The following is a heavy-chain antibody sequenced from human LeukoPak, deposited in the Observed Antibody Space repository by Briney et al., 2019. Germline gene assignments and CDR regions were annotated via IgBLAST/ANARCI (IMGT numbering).Heavy chain of an antibody. CDR2: IKSKTDGVPT. D-gene: IGHD3-16*02. CDR1: GFTFSNAW. V-gene: IGHV3-15*01. Sequence: GGPLRLSCAASGFTFSNAWMIGVGQAPGKGLEWVGRIKSKTDGVPTHYAAPVEGRFTISRDDSKATLYLQMDRLKTEDAAVYYCTTDPLRLGELSYPTWGQGTLVTVSS. J-gene: IGHJ5*02. CDR3: TTDPLRLGELSYPT.